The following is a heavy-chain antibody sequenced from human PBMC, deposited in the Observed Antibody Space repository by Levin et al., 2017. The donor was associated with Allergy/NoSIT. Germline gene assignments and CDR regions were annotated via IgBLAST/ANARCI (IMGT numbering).Heavy chain of an antibody. V-gene: IGHV4-34*01. CDR2: INHSGST. CDR3: ARGVGIVVVVAAVGAMDV. J-gene: IGHJ6*03. D-gene: IGHD2-15*01. CDR1: GGSFSGYY. Sequence: SATLSLTCAVYGGSFSGYYWSWIRQPPGKGLEWIGEINHSGSTNYNPSLKSRVTISVDTSKNQFSLKLSSVTAADTAVYYCARGVGIVVVVAAVGAMDVWGKGTTVTVSS.